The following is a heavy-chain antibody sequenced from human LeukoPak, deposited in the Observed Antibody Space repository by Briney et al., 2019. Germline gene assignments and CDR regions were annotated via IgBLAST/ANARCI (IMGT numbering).Heavy chain of an antibody. V-gene: IGHV3-20*04. Sequence: PGGSLRLSCAASGFTFDDYSMTWVRQAPGKGLKWVSGINWNGGSTGYADSVKGRFTISRDNAKNSLYLQMNSLRAEDTALYYCARDWGYSGSYFDYFDYWGQGTLVSVSS. D-gene: IGHD1-26*01. J-gene: IGHJ4*02. CDR2: INWNGGST. CDR1: GFTFDDYS. CDR3: ARDWGYSGSYFDYFDY.